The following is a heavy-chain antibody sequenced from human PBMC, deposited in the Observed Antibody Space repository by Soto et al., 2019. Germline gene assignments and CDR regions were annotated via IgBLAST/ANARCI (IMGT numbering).Heavy chain of an antibody. J-gene: IGHJ4*02. Sequence: QVQLRESGPGLMRPSQTLSLTCTVSGASVTSTGYSWTWIRQSPGKGLEWLGYILHNGNADYSPSLETRLSISLDSSKNQFSLKVNSVSAADTAIYFCARVSAVSAEYYFDYWGQGALVTVSS. V-gene: IGHV4-30-4*01. D-gene: IGHD6-19*01. CDR3: ARVSAVSAEYYFDY. CDR1: GASVTSTGYS. CDR2: ILHNGNA.